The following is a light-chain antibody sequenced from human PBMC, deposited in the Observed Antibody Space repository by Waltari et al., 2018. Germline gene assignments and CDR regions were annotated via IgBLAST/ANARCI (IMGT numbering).Light chain of an antibody. CDR1: QTLLHTSNNKNS. J-gene: IGKJ1*01. Sequence: DIVLTQSPEFLAVSLGARATINCKSSQTLLHTSNNKNSLSWYQQRPGQPPQLLLNWASDRESGVPDRFSGSGSGSSFTLSISSLQAEDAAVYFCHQYYSSPRTFGQGTKVEIK. CDR2: WAS. V-gene: IGKV4-1*01. CDR3: HQYYSSPRT.